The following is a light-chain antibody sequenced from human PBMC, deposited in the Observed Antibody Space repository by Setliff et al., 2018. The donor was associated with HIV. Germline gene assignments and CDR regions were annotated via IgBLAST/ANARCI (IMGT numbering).Light chain of an antibody. Sequence: QSALTQPASVSGSPGQSITISCTGTSSDVGGYSYVSWYQQHPGRAPKLIIDEVKNRPSGVSSRFSGSKSGNTASLTISGLQAEDEADYYCSSYAITNTLPFGTGTKVTV. V-gene: IGLV2-14*01. CDR2: EVK. CDR3: SSYAITNTLP. CDR1: SSDVGGYSY. J-gene: IGLJ1*01.